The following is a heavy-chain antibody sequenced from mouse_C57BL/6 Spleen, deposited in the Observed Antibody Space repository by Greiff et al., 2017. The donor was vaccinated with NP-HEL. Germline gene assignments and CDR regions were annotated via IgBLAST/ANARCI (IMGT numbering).Heavy chain of an antibody. Sequence: QVQLQQPGAELVKPGASVKLSCKASGYTFTSYWMQWVKQRPGPGLEWIGEIDPSDSYTNYNQKFKGKATLTVDTSSSTAYMQLSSLTSEDSAVYYCARSYYGSAYWGQGTTLTVSS. V-gene: IGHV1-50*01. D-gene: IGHD1-1*01. CDR3: ARSYYGSAY. CDR2: IDPSDSYT. J-gene: IGHJ2*01. CDR1: GYTFTSYW.